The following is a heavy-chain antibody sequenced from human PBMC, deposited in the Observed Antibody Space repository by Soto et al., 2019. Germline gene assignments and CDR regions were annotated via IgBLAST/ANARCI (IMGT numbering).Heavy chain of an antibody. D-gene: IGHD3-10*01. J-gene: IGHJ6*01. V-gene: IGHV3-48*02. CDR3: ARELSLLWFGDLPDSYGMYA. Sequence: GGSLRLSCAASGFTFSSYSMNWVRQAPWKGLEWVSYISSSSSTIYYADSVKGRFTISRDNAKNSLYLQMNSLRDEDTAVYYCARELSLLWFGDLPDSYGMYAWGQGTTLTVSS. CDR2: ISSSSSTI. CDR1: GFTFSSYS.